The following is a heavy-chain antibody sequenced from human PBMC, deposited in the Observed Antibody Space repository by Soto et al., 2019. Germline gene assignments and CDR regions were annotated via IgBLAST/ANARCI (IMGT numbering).Heavy chain of an antibody. CDR1: GFTFSNAW. Sequence: GGSLRLSCAASGFTFSNAWMSWVRQAPGKGLEWVGRIKSKTDGGTTDYAAPVKGRFTISRDDSKNTLYLQMNSLKTEDTAVYYCTTGHVLRFLEWSYFFDIWGQGTMVTVS. D-gene: IGHD3-3*01. J-gene: IGHJ3*02. CDR3: TTGHVLRFLEWSYFFDI. V-gene: IGHV3-15*01. CDR2: IKSKTDGGTT.